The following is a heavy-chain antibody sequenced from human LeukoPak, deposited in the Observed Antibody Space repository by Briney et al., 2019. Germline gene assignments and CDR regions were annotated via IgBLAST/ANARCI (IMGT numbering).Heavy chain of an antibody. J-gene: IGHJ4*02. V-gene: IGHV3-30-3*01. D-gene: IGHD1-26*01. CDR3: TRDLKMWGQPLAPNDY. CDR1: GFTFSDYV. Sequence: PGGTLRLSRAASGFTFSDYVMNSVRQAPGHGRECVAVISFDGINKYYTDSVKGRFTISRDNSKTTMYLQMSSRRAEDTAVYYCTRDLKMWGQPLAPNDYWGQGTLVTVYS. CDR2: ISFDGINK.